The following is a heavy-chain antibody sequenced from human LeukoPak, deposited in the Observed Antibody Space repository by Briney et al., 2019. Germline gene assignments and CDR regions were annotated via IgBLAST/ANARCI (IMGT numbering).Heavy chain of an antibody. J-gene: IGHJ4*02. D-gene: IGHD3-3*01. CDR3: ASWALRSSLYEGYFDY. CDR1: GYTFTSYA. CDR2: INTNTGNP. Sequence: GASVKVACEASGYTFTSYAMNWVRQAPGQGLEWMGWINTNTGNPTYAQGFTGRFVFSLDTSVSTAYLQISSLKAEDTAVYYCASWALRSSLYEGYFDYWGQGTLVTVSS. V-gene: IGHV7-4-1*02.